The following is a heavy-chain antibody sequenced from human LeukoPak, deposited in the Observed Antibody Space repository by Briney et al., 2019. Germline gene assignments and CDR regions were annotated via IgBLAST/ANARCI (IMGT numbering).Heavy chain of an antibody. J-gene: IGHJ5*02. D-gene: IGHD6-19*01. CDR3: ARAKGGYDLDSSGWYWFDP. CDR2: IYNSGST. CDR1: GGSISSGDYY. Sequence: ASQTPSLTCTVSGGSISSGDYYWSWIRQPPGKGLEWIGYIYNSGSTYYNPSLKSRVTISVDTSKNQFSLKLSSVTAADTAVYYCARAKGGYDLDSSGWYWFDPWGQGTLVTVSS. V-gene: IGHV4-30-4*01.